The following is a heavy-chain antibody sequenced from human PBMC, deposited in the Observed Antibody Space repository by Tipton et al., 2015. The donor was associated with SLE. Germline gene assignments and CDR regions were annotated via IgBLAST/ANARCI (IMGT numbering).Heavy chain of an antibody. D-gene: IGHD6-19*01. J-gene: IGHJ6*03. V-gene: IGHV4-34*01. Sequence: TLSLTCALYGGSFSDYYWSWIRQPPGKGLEWIGEINHSGSTNYNPSLKSRVTITVDTSKNQFSLKLSSVTAADTAVYYCAKGLGASSSGWRYYDYYMDVWGKGTTVTVSS. CDR1: GGSFSDYY. CDR2: INHSGST. CDR3: AKGLGASSSGWRYYDYYMDV.